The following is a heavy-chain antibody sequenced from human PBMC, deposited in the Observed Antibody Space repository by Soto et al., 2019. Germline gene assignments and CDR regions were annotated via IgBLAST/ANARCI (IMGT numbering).Heavy chain of an antibody. Sequence: SETLSLTCAVSGGSISSSNWWSWVRQPPGKGLEWIGEIYHSGSTNYNPSLKSRVTISVDKSKNQFSLKLSSVTAADTAVYYCARRGLSYYDSSGYFDYWGQGTPVTVSS. CDR1: GGSISSSNW. CDR2: IYHSGST. V-gene: IGHV4-4*02. CDR3: ARRGLSYYDSSGYFDY. J-gene: IGHJ4*02. D-gene: IGHD3-22*01.